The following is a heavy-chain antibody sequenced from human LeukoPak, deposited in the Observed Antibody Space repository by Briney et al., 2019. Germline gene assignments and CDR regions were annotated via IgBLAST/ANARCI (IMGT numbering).Heavy chain of an antibody. D-gene: IGHD3-10*01. CDR1: GFTFSSYA. Sequence: GGSLRLSCAASGFTFSSYAMSWVRQAPGKGLEWVSAISGSGGSTYYADSVKGRFTISRDNSKNTLYPQMNSLRAEDTAVYYCATQRDYWFGELLNFDYWGQGTLVTVSS. CDR2: ISGSGGST. CDR3: ATQRDYWFGELLNFDY. V-gene: IGHV3-23*01. J-gene: IGHJ4*02.